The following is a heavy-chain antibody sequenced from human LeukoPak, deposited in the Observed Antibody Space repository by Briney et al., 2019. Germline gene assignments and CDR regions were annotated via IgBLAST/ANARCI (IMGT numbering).Heavy chain of an antibody. V-gene: IGHV1-46*01. J-gene: IGHJ5*02. CDR2: INPSGGST. CDR3: ARDNSVEDTAWWFDP. D-gene: IGHD4-23*01. CDR1: GYTFTSYY. Sequence: ASVKVSCKASGYTFTSYYMHWVRQAPGQGLEWMGIINPSGGSTSYAQKFQGRVTMTRDTSTSTDYMELSSLRSEDTAVYYCARDNSVEDTAWWFDPWGQGTLVTVSS.